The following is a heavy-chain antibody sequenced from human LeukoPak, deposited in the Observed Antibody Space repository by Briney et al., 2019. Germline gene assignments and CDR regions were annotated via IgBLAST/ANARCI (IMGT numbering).Heavy chain of an antibody. V-gene: IGHV4-39*01. CDR3: ARLSRSSYYVYTYMDV. CDR2: VYNTGNT. D-gene: IGHD3-10*02. CDR1: GYSVSSSHYY. Sequence: SETLSLICSVSGYSVSSSHYYWGWFRQPPGKALEWIANVYNTGNTYYNPSLAGRLTISVDTSKNQFSLNLGSATAADSGVYFCARLSRSSYYVYTYMDVWGKETTVTVSS. J-gene: IGHJ6*01.